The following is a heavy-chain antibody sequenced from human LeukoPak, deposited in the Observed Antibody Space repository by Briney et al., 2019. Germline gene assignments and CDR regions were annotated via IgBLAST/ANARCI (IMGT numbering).Heavy chain of an antibody. D-gene: IGHD2-15*01. CDR3: ARDSTPIVVVVAATYYYGMDV. CDR1: GYTFTSYG. V-gene: IGHV1-18*04. Sequence: ASVKVSCKASGYTFTSYGISWVRPAPGQGLEWMGWISAYNGNTNYAQKLQGRVTMTTDTSTSTAYMELRSLRSDDTAVYYCARDSTPIVVVVAATYYYGMDVWGKGTTVTVSS. J-gene: IGHJ6*04. CDR2: ISAYNGNT.